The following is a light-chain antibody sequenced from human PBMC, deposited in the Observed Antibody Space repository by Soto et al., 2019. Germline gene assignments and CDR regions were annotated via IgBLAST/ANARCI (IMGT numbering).Light chain of an antibody. V-gene: IGKV3-15*01. J-gene: IGKJ4*01. CDR2: FAS. CDR1: QTVSNN. CDR3: QQYKKWPLT. Sequence: EIVMTQSPATLSVAPGEKATLSCRARQTVSNNLTWYQQKPGQAPRLLIYFASPRATGIPARLSGSGSGTEFTLTISSLQSEDFAVYYCQQYKKWPLTFGGGTKVETK.